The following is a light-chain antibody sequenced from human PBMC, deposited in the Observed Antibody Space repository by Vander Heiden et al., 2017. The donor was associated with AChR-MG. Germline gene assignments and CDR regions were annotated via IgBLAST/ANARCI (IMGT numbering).Light chain of an antibody. J-gene: IGLJ2*01. CDR2: EVT. V-gene: IGLV2-8*01. CDR1: SSDVGGYNF. Sequence: QSALTQPPSASGSPGQSVTISCTGTSSDVGGYNFVSWYQQHPGEAPKLMIYEVTKRPSGVPDRFSGSKSGNTASLTVSGLQAEDEADYYCSSYAGTNTWLFGGGTRLTVL. CDR3: SSYAGTNTWL.